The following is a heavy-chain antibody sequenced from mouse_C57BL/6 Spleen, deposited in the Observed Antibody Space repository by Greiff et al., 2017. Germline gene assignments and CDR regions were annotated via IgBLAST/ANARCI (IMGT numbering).Heavy chain of an antibody. D-gene: IGHD2-2*01. J-gene: IGHJ2*01. CDR2: IYPGSGNT. CDR1: GYTFTDYY. Sequence: QVHVKQSGAELVRPGASVKLSCKASGYTFTDYYINWVKQRPGQGLEWIARIYPGSGNTYYNEKFKGKATLTAEKSSSTAYMQLSSLTSEDSAVYFCARHGYDGLDYWGQGTTLTVSS. CDR3: ARHGYDGLDY. V-gene: IGHV1-76*01.